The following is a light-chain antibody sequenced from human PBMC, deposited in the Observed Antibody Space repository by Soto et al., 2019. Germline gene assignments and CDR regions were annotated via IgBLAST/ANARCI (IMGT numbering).Light chain of an antibody. J-gene: IGKJ2*01. V-gene: IGKV1-5*03. CDR3: QQYDSHPMYT. CDR2: KTA. CDR1: QNIVNW. Sequence: DIQMTQSPSTLSASVGDRVTITCRARQNIVNWLAWYQQKPGKAPNLLIYKTATLQRGVPSRFSGSESGTEFTLTISSLQPDDFATYYCQQYDSHPMYTFGQGTKVEI.